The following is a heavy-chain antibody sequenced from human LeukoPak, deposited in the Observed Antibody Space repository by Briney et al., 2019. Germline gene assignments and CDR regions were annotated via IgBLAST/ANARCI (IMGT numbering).Heavy chain of an antibody. CDR2: IYHSGST. V-gene: IGHV4-30-2*01. CDR3: ARGFASYSYGMDV. Sequence: SQTLSLTCAVSGGSISSGGYSWSWIRQPPGKGLEWIGYIYHSGSTNYNPSLKSRVTISVDTSKNQFSLKLTSVTAADTAVYYCARGFASYSYGMDVWGQGTTVTVSS. CDR1: GGSISSGGYS. J-gene: IGHJ6*02.